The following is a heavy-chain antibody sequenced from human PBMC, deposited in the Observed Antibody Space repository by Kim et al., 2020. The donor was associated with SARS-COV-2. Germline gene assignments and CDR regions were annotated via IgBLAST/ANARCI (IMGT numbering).Heavy chain of an antibody. D-gene: IGHD1-26*01. CDR2: ISYDGSNK. CDR3: ARDPWSRLLGIKYSYYGIDV. J-gene: IGHJ6*02. Sequence: GGSLRLSCAASGFTFSSCAIHWVRQAPGKGLEWLAVISYDGSNKHYADSVKGRLTISRDNSKNTLYLQMNSLRAEETALYYCARDPWSRLLGIKYSYYGIDVWGQGNTVTVSS. V-gene: IGHV3-30-3*01. CDR1: GFTFSSCA.